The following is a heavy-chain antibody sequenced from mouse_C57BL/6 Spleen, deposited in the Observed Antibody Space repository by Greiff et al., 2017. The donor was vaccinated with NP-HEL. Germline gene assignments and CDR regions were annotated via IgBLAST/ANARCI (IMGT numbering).Heavy chain of an antibody. CDR2: IRLKSDNYAT. CDR3: TGGWDYDYFDY. Sequence: EVMLVESGGGLVQPGGSMKLSCVASGFTFSNYWMNWVRQSPEKGLEWVAQIRLKSDNYATHYAESVKGRFTISRDDSKSSVYLQMNNLRAEDTGIYYCTGGWDYDYFDYWGQGTTLTVSS. V-gene: IGHV6-3*01. D-gene: IGHD2-4*01. J-gene: IGHJ2*01. CDR1: GFTFSNYW.